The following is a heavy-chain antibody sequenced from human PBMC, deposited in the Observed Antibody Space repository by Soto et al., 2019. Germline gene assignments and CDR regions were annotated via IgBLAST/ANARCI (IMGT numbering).Heavy chain of an antibody. CDR3: ARTYTPYCTNGVCYAFDI. D-gene: IGHD2-8*01. CDR1: GFTFSDHY. CDR2: TRNKANSYTT. J-gene: IGHJ3*02. V-gene: IGHV3-72*01. Sequence: EVQLVESGGGLVQPGGSLRLSCAASGFTFSDHYMDWVRQAPGKGLEWVGRTRNKANSYTTEYAASVKGRFTISSDDSKNSLYLQINSLKTEDTAVYYCARTYTPYCTNGVCYAFDIWGQGTMVTVSS.